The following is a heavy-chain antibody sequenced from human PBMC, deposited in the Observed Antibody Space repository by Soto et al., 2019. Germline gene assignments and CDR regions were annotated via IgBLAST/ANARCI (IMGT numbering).Heavy chain of an antibody. CDR1: GGSISQYY. Sequence: QVQLQESGPGLVKPSETLSLSCGVSGGSISQYYWSWIRQPAGKGLEWIGRIYSGGSTNYNPSLEGGVPMPEDPPRTRFARRGSAVPAGERAWYYWGGGRGGLGDFSLDYWGRGPLFTVS. J-gene: IGHJ4*02. CDR2: IYSGGST. D-gene: IGHD3-16*01. V-gene: IGHV4-4*07. CDR3: GGGRGGLGDFSLDY.